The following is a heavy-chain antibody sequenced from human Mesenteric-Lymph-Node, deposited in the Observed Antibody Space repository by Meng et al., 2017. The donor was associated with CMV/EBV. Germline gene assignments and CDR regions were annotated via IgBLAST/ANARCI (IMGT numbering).Heavy chain of an antibody. CDR1: GFTFSSYG. J-gene: IGHJ4*02. V-gene: IGHV3-30*02. CDR3: ARRACGSDCPEDF. CDR2: IRYDGSKT. D-gene: IGHD2-21*01. Sequence: GESLKISCVASGFTFSSYGIHWLRQAPGKGLEWVAFIRYDGSKTFYAESVKGRFTISRNNSKNTLFVQMNSLRRDDTAMYYCARRACGSDCPEDFWGQGTLVTVSS.